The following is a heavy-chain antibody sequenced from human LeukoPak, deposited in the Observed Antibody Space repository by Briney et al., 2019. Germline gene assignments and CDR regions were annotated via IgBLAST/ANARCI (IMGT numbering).Heavy chain of an antibody. CDR2: FNHSGGST. V-gene: IGHV1-46*01. CDR1: GYTFTSYY. D-gene: IGHD3-3*01. Sequence: ASVKVSCKASGYTFTSYYMHWVRQAPGQGLGWMGVFNHSGGSTSYAQTFQGRVTMTRDTSTSTVYMELSSLRSEDTAVYYCAREDRITIFGVVITRDYYYGMDVWGQGTTVTVSS. J-gene: IGHJ6*02. CDR3: AREDRITIFGVVITRDYYYGMDV.